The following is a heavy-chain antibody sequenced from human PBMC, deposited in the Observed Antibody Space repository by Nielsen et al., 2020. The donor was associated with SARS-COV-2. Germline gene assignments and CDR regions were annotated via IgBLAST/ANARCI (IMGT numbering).Heavy chain of an antibody. CDR2: INSDGSIT. CDR3: ARDYDFWSGYYYYYYGMDV. CDR1: GFTFSSYW. Sequence: GESLKISCAASGFTFSSYWMHWVRQAPGKGLVWVSRINSDGSITSYADSVKGRFTISRDNAKNTLYLQMNSLRAEDTAVYYCARDYDFWSGYYYYYYGMDVWGQGTTVTVSS. D-gene: IGHD3-3*01. V-gene: IGHV3-74*01. J-gene: IGHJ6*02.